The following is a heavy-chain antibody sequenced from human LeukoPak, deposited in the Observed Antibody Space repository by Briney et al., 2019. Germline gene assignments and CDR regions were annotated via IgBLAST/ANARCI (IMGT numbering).Heavy chain of an antibody. V-gene: IGHV4-59*08. Sequence: SETLSLTCTVSGGSISSYYWSWIRQPPGKGLEWIGYIYYSGSTNYNPSLKSRVTISVDTSKNQSSLKLSSVTAADTAVYYCARQGYSSGWFFDYWGQGTLVTVSS. CDR1: GGSISSYY. CDR2: IYYSGST. CDR3: ARQGYSSGWFFDY. J-gene: IGHJ4*02. D-gene: IGHD6-19*01.